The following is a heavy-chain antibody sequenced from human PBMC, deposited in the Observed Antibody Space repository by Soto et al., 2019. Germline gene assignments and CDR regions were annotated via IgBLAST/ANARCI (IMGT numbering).Heavy chain of an antibody. Sequence: EVQLLESGGGLVQPGGSLRLSCAASGFTFNSYTMSWVRQAPGKGLEWVSSISGSGGTTYYADSVKGRFTISRDNSKNTLYLEMNNPRAEDTAVYYCERFGIATPGGLDYWGQGTLVTVSS. V-gene: IGHV3-23*01. CDR1: GFTFNSYT. CDR2: ISGSGGTT. J-gene: IGHJ4*02. CDR3: ERFGIATPGGLDY. D-gene: IGHD6-13*01.